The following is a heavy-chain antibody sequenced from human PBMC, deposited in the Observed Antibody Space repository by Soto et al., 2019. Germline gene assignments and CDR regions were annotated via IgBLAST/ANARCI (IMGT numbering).Heavy chain of an antibody. V-gene: IGHV4-59*01. CDR3: ARLNYYDSTGSIDY. CDR1: GGSITSYF. CDR2: IYHSGST. D-gene: IGHD3-22*01. J-gene: IGHJ4*02. Sequence: PSETLSLTCTVSGGSITSYFWSWIRQSPGKGLEWIGYIYHSGSTNYNPSLKSRVTILVDTSNKQFSLRLSSVTAADTAMYYCARLNYYDSTGSIDYWGQGTLVTVSS.